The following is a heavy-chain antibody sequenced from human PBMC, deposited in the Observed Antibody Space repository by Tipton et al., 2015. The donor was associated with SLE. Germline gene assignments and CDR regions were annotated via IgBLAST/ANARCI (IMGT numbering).Heavy chain of an antibody. CDR1: GVSISSSY. J-gene: IGHJ4*02. D-gene: IGHD2-21*01. CDR3: AVNVVVKVQVDY. V-gene: IGHV4-4*07. CDR2: IYTSGAT. Sequence: TLSLTCNVSGVSISSSYWSWIRQPAGKGLEWIGRIYTSGATDDNPSLKSRVTISVDTSKNQFSLKLTSVTAADTAVYYCAVNVVVKVQVDYWGPGALVTVSS.